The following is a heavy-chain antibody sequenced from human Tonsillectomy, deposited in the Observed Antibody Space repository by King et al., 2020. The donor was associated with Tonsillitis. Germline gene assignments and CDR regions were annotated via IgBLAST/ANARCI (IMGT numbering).Heavy chain of an antibody. Sequence: VQLQQWGAGLLKPSETLSLTCAVYGGSFSGYYWSWIRQPPGKGLEWIVEINHSGSTNYNPSLTSLVTISVDTSKNQFSLKLSSLTAADTAVYYCARGKGPLLWGGEKKNGVDPWGQGTLVTVSS. CDR1: GGSFSGYY. CDR3: ARGKGPLLWGGEKKNGVDP. V-gene: IGHV4-34*01. J-gene: IGHJ5*02. CDR2: INHSGST. D-gene: IGHD3-10*01.